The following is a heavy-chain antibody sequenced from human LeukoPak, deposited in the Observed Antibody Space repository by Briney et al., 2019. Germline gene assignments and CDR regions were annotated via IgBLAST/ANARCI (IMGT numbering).Heavy chain of an antibody. Sequence: GGSLRLSRAASGFTFSSYAMSWVRQAPGKGLEWVANINQDGSEKYYVDSVRGRFTISRDNAENSLYLQMNSLRAEDTAVYYCARTWMYSNYFRGQGTLVTVSS. CDR2: INQDGSEK. CDR3: ARTWMYSNYF. CDR1: GFTFSSYA. D-gene: IGHD4-11*01. V-gene: IGHV3-7*03. J-gene: IGHJ4*02.